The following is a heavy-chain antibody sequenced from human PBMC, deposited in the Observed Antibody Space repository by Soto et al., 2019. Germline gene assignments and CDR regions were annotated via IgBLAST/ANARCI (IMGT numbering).Heavy chain of an antibody. D-gene: IGHD4-17*01. V-gene: IGHV4-59*01. Sequence: STTRSLTCTFSGGSMSSYYWGWIRQPPGKGLEWIGYIYNSGSTNYNPPLKSRVTISVDTSKNQFSLKLSSVTAADTAVYYCAYGDSRGPFDSWGQGTLVTVSS. CDR3: AYGDSRGPFDS. CDR2: IYNSGST. CDR1: GGSMSSYY. J-gene: IGHJ4*02.